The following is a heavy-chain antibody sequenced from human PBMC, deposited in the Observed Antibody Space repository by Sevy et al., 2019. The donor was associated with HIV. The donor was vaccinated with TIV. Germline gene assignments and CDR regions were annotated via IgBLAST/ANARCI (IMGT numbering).Heavy chain of an antibody. V-gene: IGHV3-30-3*01. D-gene: IGHD4-4*01. CDR3: ARDGWRGSNYVPYYYGMDV. Sequence: GGSLRLSCAASGFTFSSYAMHWVRQAPGKGLEWVAVISYDGSNKYYADSVKGRFTISRDNSKNTLYLQMNSLRAEDTAVYYCARDGWRGSNYVPYYYGMDVWGQGTTVTVSS. CDR1: GFTFSSYA. J-gene: IGHJ6*02. CDR2: ISYDGSNK.